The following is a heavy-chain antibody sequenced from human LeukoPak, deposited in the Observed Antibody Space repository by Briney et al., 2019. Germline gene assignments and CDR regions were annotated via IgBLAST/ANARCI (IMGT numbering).Heavy chain of an antibody. CDR3: ARVKGPYGDYSDY. V-gene: IGHV4-34*01. J-gene: IGHJ4*02. D-gene: IGHD4-17*01. CDR1: GFIFGDYA. CDR2: INHSGST. Sequence: GSLRLSCAASGFIFGDYAMHWIRQPPGKGLEWIGEINHSGSTNYNPSLKSRVTISVDTSKNQFSLKLSSVTAADTAVYYCARVKGPYGDYSDYWGQGTLVTVSS.